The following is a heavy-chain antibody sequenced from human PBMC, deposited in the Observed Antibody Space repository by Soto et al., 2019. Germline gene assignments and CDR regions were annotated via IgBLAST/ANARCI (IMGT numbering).Heavy chain of an antibody. CDR1: GFSISNAAMG. CDR3: ARLVYCGGGTCFGAFDI. D-gene: IGHD2-15*01. Sequence: QVTLTESGPVLVKPTETLTLTCTVPGFSISNAAMGVGPFRQPPGKALAWLAHIFANDDKSSTTSLKSRLTSFRDMFTSQVVLIMPNIDPGATAPYYWARLVYCGGGTCFGAFDIWGQGTTVTVAS. J-gene: IGHJ3*02. V-gene: IGHV2-26*01. CDR2: IFANDDK.